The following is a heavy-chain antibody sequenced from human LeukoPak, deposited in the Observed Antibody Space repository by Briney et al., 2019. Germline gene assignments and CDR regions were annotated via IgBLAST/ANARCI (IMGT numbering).Heavy chain of an antibody. J-gene: IGHJ4*02. CDR2: IYPGDSDT. D-gene: IGHD1-26*01. V-gene: IGHV5-51*01. CDR1: GYSFTSYW. CDR3: ARLPDSGSYFAVRAYYFDY. Sequence: GESLKISCKGSGYSFTSYWIGWVRQMSGKGLEWMGIIYPGDSDTRYSPSFQGQVTFSADKSISTAYLQWSSLKASDTAMYYCARLPDSGSYFAVRAYYFDYWGQGTLVTVSS.